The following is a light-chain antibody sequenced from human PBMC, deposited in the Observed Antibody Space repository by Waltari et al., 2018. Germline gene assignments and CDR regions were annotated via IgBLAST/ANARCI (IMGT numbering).Light chain of an antibody. Sequence: SYDLTQPPSVSLSPGPTAPLPCSGVQFRTTSSYRYQQRPGQSPVFVIYQDPKRPPGIPERFSGSNSGNTATLTISGTQAMDEAAYYCQVWDSSTHVVFGGGTKLTVL. J-gene: IGLJ2*01. V-gene: IGLV3-1*01. CDR2: QDP. CDR3: QVWDSSTHVV. CDR1: QFRTTS.